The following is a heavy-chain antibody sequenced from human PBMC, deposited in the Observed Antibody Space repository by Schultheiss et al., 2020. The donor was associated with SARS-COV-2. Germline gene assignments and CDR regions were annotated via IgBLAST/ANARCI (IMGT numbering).Heavy chain of an antibody. V-gene: IGHV3-23*01. CDR1: GFNFKNYA. D-gene: IGHD3-10*01. Sequence: GGSLRLSCAASGFNFKNYAMSWVRQAPGKGLEWVSAISASGGGTYYADSVKGRFTISRDNSKNTLYLQMNRLRAEDTAVYYCAKGKLYYYGSGSYSLDYWGQGTLVTVSS. CDR3: AKGKLYYYGSGSYSLDY. CDR2: ISASGGGT. J-gene: IGHJ4*02.